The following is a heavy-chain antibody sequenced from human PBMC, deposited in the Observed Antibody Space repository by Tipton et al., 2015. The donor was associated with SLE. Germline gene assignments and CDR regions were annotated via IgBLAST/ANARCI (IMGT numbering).Heavy chain of an antibody. CDR1: GDSVSSNSVG. CDR2: TYYRSKWYS. V-gene: IGHV6-1*01. CDR3: ARVGGDSSGWYFDY. D-gene: IGHD6-19*01. J-gene: IGHJ4*02. Sequence: GLVKPSQTLSVTCAISGDSVSSNSVGWHWIRQSPSRGLEWLGRTYYRSKWYSDYAVSVKSRMTINPDTSKNQFSLQLNSVTPEDTAVYYCARVGGDSSGWYFDYWGQGTLVTVSS.